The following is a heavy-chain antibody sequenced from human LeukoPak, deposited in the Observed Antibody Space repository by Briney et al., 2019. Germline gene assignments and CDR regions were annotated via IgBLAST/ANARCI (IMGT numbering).Heavy chain of an antibody. D-gene: IGHD2-21*02. Sequence: ASVKVSCKASGGTFSSYAISWVRQAPGQGLEWMGWINPNSGGTNYAQKFQGRVTMTRDTSISTAYMELSRLRSDDTAVYYCVVGVVVTAGFDYWGQGTLVTVSS. CDR2: INPNSGGT. CDR3: VVGVVVTAGFDY. J-gene: IGHJ4*02. V-gene: IGHV1-2*02. CDR1: GGTFSSYA.